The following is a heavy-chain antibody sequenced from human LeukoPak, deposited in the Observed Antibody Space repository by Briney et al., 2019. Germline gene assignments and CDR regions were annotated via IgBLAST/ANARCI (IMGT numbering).Heavy chain of an antibody. V-gene: IGHV3-30-3*01. CDR2: ISYDGSNK. D-gene: IGHD6-19*01. CDR3: ARAVIAVAGLEDY. Sequence: GGSLRLSCAASGFTFSSYAMHWVRQAPGKGLEGVAVISYDGSNKYYADYVKGRFTISRDNSKNTLYLQMNSLRAEDTAVYYCARAVIAVAGLEDYWGQGTLVTVSS. J-gene: IGHJ4*02. CDR1: GFTFSSYA.